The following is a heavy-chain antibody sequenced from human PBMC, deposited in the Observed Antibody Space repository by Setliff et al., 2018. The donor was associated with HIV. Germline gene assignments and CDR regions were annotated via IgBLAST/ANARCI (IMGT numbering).Heavy chain of an antibody. D-gene: IGHD3-22*01. CDR1: RGTFSSYA. J-gene: IGHJ4*02. Sequence: GASVKVSCKASRGTFSSYAISWVRQAPGQGLDWMGGIIPVFGTTNYAQKFQGRVTITADESTSTAYMELSSLRSEDTAVYYCARGGVYYYDSSGWSMDYWGQGTLVTVSS. V-gene: IGHV1-69*13. CDR2: IIPVFGTT. CDR3: ARGGVYYYDSSGWSMDY.